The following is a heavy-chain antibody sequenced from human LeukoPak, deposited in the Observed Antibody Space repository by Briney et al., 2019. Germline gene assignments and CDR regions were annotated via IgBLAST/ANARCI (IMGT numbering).Heavy chain of an antibody. Sequence: GGSLRLSCAASGFTFSSYAMTWVRQAPGKGLEWASSISGSGYSTYYADSVKGRFTISTDNSKNTLYLQMNSLRAEDTAVYYCAKYYCSGGSCYSPPFDYWGQGTLVTVSS. CDR3: AKYYCSGGSCYSPPFDY. CDR2: ISGSGYST. CDR1: GFTFSSYA. J-gene: IGHJ4*02. V-gene: IGHV3-23*01. D-gene: IGHD2-15*01.